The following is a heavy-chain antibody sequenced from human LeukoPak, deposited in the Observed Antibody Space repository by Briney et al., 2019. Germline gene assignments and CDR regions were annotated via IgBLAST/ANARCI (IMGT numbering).Heavy chain of an antibody. CDR3: ARDLTGYDFWSGYFNWFDP. D-gene: IGHD3-3*01. V-gene: IGHV1-3*04. CDR2: ISTYNDDR. Sequence: RASVKVSCKASGYTFTTYAIHWVRQAPGQRLEWMGWISTYNDDRKYSPKFQGTVTITTDTSASTAYLELSSLRSEDTAVYYCARDLTGYDFWSGYFNWFDPWGQGTLVTVSS. J-gene: IGHJ5*02. CDR1: GYTFTTYA.